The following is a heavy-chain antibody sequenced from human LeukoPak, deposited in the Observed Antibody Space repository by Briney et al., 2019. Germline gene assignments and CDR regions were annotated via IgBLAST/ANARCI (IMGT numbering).Heavy chain of an antibody. CDR2: MNPNSGST. Sequence: ASVKVSCKASGYTFTGYYMHWVRQAPEQGLEWMGWMNPNSGSTGYAQKFQGRVAMTRNTSITTAYMELSSLRSEDTAVYYCAKGRRVDADDHFDYWGQGTLVTVSS. J-gene: IGHJ4*02. CDR3: AKGRRVDADDHFDY. CDR1: GYTFTGYY. D-gene: IGHD1-1*01. V-gene: IGHV1-8*02.